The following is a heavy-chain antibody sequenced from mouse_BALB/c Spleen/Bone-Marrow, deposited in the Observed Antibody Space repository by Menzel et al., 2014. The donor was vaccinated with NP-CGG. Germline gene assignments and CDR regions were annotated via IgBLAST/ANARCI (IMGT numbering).Heavy chain of an antibody. CDR1: GYSITSAYY. J-gene: IGHJ1*01. V-gene: IGHV3-6*02. D-gene: IGHD1-1*01. CDR3: AREYFGSSYGWFFDV. Sequence: EVQLQESGPGLVKPSQSLSLTCPVTGYSITSAYYWNWIRQFPGNNLEWMGYISNDGTNNYNPSLKNRISITRDTSKNQFFLKLNSVTTEDTAIYYCAREYFGSSYGWFFDVWGAGTSVTVSS. CDR2: ISNDGTN.